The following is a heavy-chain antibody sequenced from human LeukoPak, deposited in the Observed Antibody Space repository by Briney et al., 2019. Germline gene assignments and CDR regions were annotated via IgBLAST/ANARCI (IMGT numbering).Heavy chain of an antibody. V-gene: IGHV1-24*01. CDR3: ARGLRYCTNGVCYTYYFDY. CDR1: GYTLTELS. D-gene: IGHD2-8*01. Sequence: GASVKVSCKVSGYTLTELSMHWVRQAPGKGLEWMGGFDPEDGETIYAQKSQGRVTMTEDTSTDTAYMELSSLRSEDTAVYYCARGLRYCTNGVCYTYYFDYWGQGTLVTVSS. J-gene: IGHJ4*02. CDR2: FDPEDGET.